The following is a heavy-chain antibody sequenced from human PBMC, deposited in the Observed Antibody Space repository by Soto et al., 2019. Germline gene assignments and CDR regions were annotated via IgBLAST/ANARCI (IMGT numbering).Heavy chain of an antibody. V-gene: IGHV3-23*01. CDR1: GFTFSSYA. CDR3: AKATGYSRQVEGGDMDV. D-gene: IGHD6-13*01. J-gene: IGHJ6*02. Sequence: EVQLLESGGGLVQPGGSLRLACAASGFTFSSYAMNWVRQGPGKGLDWVSSISDSGGSTYYADSAKGRFTISRDNSKNTLYLQMNNLRAEDTAVYYCAKATGYSRQVEGGDMDVWGQVTTVTVSS. CDR2: ISDSGGST.